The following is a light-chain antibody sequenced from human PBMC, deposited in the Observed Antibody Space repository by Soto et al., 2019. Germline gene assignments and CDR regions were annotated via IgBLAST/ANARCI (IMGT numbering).Light chain of an antibody. CDR2: AAS. CDR1: QGIRND. V-gene: IGKV1-6*01. J-gene: IGKJ1*01. Sequence: AIQMTQSPSSLSASVVDRVTMSCRASQGIRNDLGWYQQKPGKAPKLLIYAASSLQSGVPSRFSGSGSGTDFTLTISSLQPEDFATYYCLQDYNYPWTFGQGTKVDIK. CDR3: LQDYNYPWT.